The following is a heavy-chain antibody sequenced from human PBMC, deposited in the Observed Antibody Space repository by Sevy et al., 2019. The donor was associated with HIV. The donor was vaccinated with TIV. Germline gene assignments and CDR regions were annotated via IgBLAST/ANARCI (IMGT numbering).Heavy chain of an antibody. D-gene: IGHD5-12*01. CDR1: GFSLSDYA. V-gene: IGHV3-30-3*01. Sequence: GGYLRLSCAASGFSLSDYAIHWARQGPVKGLERMTVISFDGGNKYYAYSVKGRFTISRENSKNTVSLQMNSLRPDDTALYYCARGPYNSGLRLDFWGRGILVIVSS. J-gene: IGHJ4*02. CDR2: ISFDGGNK. CDR3: ARGPYNSGLRLDF.